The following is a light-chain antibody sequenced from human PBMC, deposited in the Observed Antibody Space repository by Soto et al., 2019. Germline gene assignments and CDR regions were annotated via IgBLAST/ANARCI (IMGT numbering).Light chain of an antibody. CDR2: DTP. CDR3: KQRQNWPWT. Sequence: EIVLTQSPATLSLSPRERATLSCRASQSVSSYLAWYQQKPGQAPRLLTYDTPNRASGIPARSSVSGSGTDFTLTITGPEPEDVAVYDCKQRQNWPWTFGQGTKVEIK. CDR1: QSVSSY. V-gene: IGKV3-11*01. J-gene: IGKJ1*01.